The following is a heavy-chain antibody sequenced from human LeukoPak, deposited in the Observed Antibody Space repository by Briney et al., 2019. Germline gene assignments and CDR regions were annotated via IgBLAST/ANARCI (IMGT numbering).Heavy chain of an antibody. J-gene: IGHJ6*04. CDR3: AKGGTQSAPNYLDY. V-gene: IGHV5-51*03. D-gene: IGHD4/OR15-4a*01. Sequence: GESRKISCKGSGYSFTSYWIGWVRQMPGKGLEWMGIIYPGDSDARDSPSFQGQVTISADKSIPTAYLQWSSLKASDTAMYYCAKGGTQSAPNYLDYWGKGTTVTVSS. CDR2: IYPGDSDA. CDR1: GYSFTSYW.